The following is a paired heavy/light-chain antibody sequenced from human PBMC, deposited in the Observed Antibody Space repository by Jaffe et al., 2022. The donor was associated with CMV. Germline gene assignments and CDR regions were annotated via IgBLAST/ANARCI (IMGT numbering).Heavy chain of an antibody. CDR2: IRSSGVNT. D-gene: IGHD3-10*01. CDR3: AKGEAGALDY. J-gene: IGHJ4*02. Sequence: EVQLLESGGGLVQPGGSLRLSCAASGFTFNNYAMSWVRQAPGKGLEWVSVIRSSGVNTHYADSVMGRFTISRDNAKNTVYLQMNMLRAEDTALYYCAKGEAGALDYWGQGTLVTVSS. CDR1: GFTFNNYA. V-gene: IGHV3-23*01.
Light chain of an antibody. CDR3: QQRSDWLYT. CDR1: QSVSSY. J-gene: IGKJ2*01. V-gene: IGKV3-11*01. CDR2: GAS. Sequence: EIVLTQSPATLSLSPGERATLSCRASQSVSSYLAWYQQKPGQAPRLLIYGASNRATGIPARFSGSGSGTDFTLTISSLEPEDFAVYYCQQRSDWLYTFGQGTKLEIK.